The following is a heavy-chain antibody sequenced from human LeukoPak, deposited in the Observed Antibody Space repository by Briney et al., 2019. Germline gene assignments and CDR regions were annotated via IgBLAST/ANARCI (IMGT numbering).Heavy chain of an antibody. CDR3: ASRQLERPCGWYFDL. D-gene: IGHD1-1*01. Sequence: QTGGSLRLSCAASGFTVSSNYMSWVRQAPGKGLEWVSVIYSGGSTYYADSVKGRFTISRDNSKNTLYLQMNSLRAEDTAVYYCASRQLERPCGWYFDLWGRGTLVTVPS. V-gene: IGHV3-66*02. CDR1: GFTVSSNY. CDR2: IYSGGST. J-gene: IGHJ2*01.